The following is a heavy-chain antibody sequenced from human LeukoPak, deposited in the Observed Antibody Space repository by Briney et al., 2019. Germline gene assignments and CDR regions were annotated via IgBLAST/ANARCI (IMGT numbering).Heavy chain of an antibody. Sequence: GRSLRLSCAASGFTFLRHSMHWIRQAPGKGLEWVAVISYDGSNKYYAASVKGRFAISRDNSKDTLYSEMHSLRSDDTAVYYCARGLIAEEFFRHWGQGTLVTVSS. CDR3: ARGLIAEEFFRH. CDR1: GFTFLRHS. D-gene: IGHD6-13*01. J-gene: IGHJ1*01. V-gene: IGHV3-30*09. CDR2: ISYDGSNK.